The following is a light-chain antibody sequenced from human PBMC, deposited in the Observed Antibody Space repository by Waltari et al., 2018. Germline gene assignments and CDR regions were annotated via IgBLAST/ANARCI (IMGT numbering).Light chain of an antibody. CDR2: AKN. V-gene: IGLV3-19*01. CDR1: SLRTYY. CDR3: NSRDTSGDHVV. J-gene: IGLJ3*02. Sequence: SSDLTQDPAVSVALGQTVRITCQGDSLRTYYANWFQQTPVQAPVLVIYAKNDRPSGIPGRFSGSSSGNTASLTITGAQAEDEADYYCNSRDTSGDHVVFGGGTKLTVL.